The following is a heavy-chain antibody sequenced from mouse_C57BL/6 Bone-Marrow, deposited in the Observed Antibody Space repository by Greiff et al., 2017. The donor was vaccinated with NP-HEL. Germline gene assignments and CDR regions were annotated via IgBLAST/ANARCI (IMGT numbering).Heavy chain of an antibody. D-gene: IGHD4-1*01. V-gene: IGHV1-15*01. CDR3: SNWDGAWFAY. J-gene: IGHJ3*01. CDR2: IDPETGGT. Sequence: VKLMESGAELVRPGASVTLSCKASGYTFTDYEMHWVKQTPVHGLEWIGAIDPETGGTAYNQKFKGKAILTADKSSSTAYMELRSLTSEDSAVYYCSNWDGAWFAYWGQGTLVTVSA. CDR1: GYTFTDYE.